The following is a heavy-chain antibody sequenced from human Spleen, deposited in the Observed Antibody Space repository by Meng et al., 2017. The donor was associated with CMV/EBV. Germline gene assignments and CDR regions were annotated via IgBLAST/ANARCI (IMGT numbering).Heavy chain of an antibody. V-gene: IGHV4-59*01. CDR1: GGSISSYY. CDR2: IYYTGST. J-gene: IGHJ4*02. Sequence: SETLSLTCTVSGGSISSYYWTWIRQPPGKGLEWIGNIYYTGSTNYNPSLESRVTISVDTSKNQFSLKLTSVTAADTAVYYCARGGGYSSTWYGLSPDCWGQGTLVTVSS. D-gene: IGHD6-13*01. CDR3: ARGGGYSSTWYGLSPDC.